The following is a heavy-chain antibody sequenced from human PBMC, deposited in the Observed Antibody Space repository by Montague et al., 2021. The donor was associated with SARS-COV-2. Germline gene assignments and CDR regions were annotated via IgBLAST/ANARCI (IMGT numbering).Heavy chain of an antibody. J-gene: IGHJ4*02. D-gene: IGHD3-9*01. CDR2: IWYDGSNK. V-gene: IGHV3-33*01. CDR3: ARDEGLRYFARGPPGY. Sequence: SLRLSCAASGFTFSSYGMHWVRQAPGKGLEWVAVIWYDGSNKYYADSVKGRFTISRDNSKNTLYLQMNSLRAEDTAVYYCARDEGLRYFARGPPGYWGQGTLVTVSS. CDR1: GFTFSSYG.